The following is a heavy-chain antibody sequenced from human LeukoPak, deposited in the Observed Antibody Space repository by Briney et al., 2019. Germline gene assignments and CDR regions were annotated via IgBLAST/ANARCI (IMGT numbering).Heavy chain of an antibody. V-gene: IGHV4-31*03. Sequence: PSETLSLTCTVSGGSISSDGYYWSWIRQHPGKGLEWIGYIYYSGSTYNNPSLKSRVTISVDTSKNQFSLKLSSVTASDTAVYYCARHYYGSGSYWDWFDPWGQGTLVTVPS. CDR1: GGSISSDGYY. J-gene: IGHJ5*02. CDR3: ARHYYGSGSYWDWFDP. CDR2: IYYSGST. D-gene: IGHD3-10*01.